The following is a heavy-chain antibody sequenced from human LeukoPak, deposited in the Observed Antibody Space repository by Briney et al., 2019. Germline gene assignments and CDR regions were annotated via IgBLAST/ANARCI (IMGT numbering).Heavy chain of an antibody. J-gene: IGHJ5*02. D-gene: IGHD2-2*01. V-gene: IGHV5-10-1*01. CDR2: IDPSDSYT. CDR1: GCSFTSYW. CDR3: ARLPTARVNWFDP. Sequence: GESLKISCKGSGCSFTSYWISWVRQMPGKGLEWMGMIDPSDSYTNYSPSFQGHVTISADKSISTAYLQWSSLEASDTAMYYCARLPTARVNWFDPWGQGTLVTVSS.